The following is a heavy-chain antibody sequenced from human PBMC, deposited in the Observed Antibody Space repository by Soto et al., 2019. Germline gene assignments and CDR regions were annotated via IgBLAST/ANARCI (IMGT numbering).Heavy chain of an antibody. V-gene: IGHV3-7*03. CDR1: GFTFSNYW. J-gene: IGHJ4*02. Sequence: EVQLVESGGGLVQPGGSLRLSCAASGFTFSNYWMSWVRQAPGKGLEWVADIKKDETEEYYVDSVKGRFNISRDNAKNSLFLQMNSLRAEDTAVDYCAAYCSSISCTPFHGYSWGQGTLVTVSS. CDR2: IKKDETEE. D-gene: IGHD2-2*01. CDR3: AAYCSSISCTPFHGYS.